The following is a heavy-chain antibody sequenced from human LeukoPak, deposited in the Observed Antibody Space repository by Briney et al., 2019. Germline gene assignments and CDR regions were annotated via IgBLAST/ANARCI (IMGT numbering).Heavy chain of an antibody. Sequence: LRLSCAASGFTFSSYGMHWIRQHPGKGLEWIGYIYYSGSTYYNPSLKSRVTISVDTSKNQFSLKLSSVTAADTAVYYCASYVFDAFDIWGQGTMVTVSS. D-gene: IGHD3-16*01. V-gene: IGHV4-31*02. CDR2: IYYSGST. CDR1: GFTFSSYG. J-gene: IGHJ3*02. CDR3: ASYVFDAFDI.